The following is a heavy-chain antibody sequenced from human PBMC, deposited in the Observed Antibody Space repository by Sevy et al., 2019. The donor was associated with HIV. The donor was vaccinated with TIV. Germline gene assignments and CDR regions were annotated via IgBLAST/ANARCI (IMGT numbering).Heavy chain of an antibody. CDR1: GFTFDDYG. D-gene: IGHD2-15*01. CDR3: AKDMVGGGGLGNGFDY. J-gene: IGHJ4*02. CDR2: INWNSGSI. V-gene: IGHV3-9*01. Sequence: GGSLRLSCAASGFTFDDYGMHWVRQVPGKGLEWVSGINWNSGSIGYADSVKGRFTISRDNAKNSLYLQMNSLRAEDTALYYCAKDMVGGGGLGNGFDYWGQGTLVTVSS.